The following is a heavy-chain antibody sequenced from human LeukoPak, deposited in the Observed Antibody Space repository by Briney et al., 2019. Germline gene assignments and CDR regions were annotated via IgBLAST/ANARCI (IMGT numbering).Heavy chain of an antibody. CDR2: IYYSGST. V-gene: IGHV4-59*01. Sequence: PSETLSLTCTVSGGSISSYYWSWIRQPPGKGLEWIGYIYYSGSTNYNPSLKSRVTISVDTSKNQFSLKLSSATAADTAVYYCARALGYCSSTSCYAGYYYYMDVWGKGTTVTVSS. D-gene: IGHD2-2*01. CDR3: ARALGYCSSTSCYAGYYYYMDV. J-gene: IGHJ6*03. CDR1: GGSISSYY.